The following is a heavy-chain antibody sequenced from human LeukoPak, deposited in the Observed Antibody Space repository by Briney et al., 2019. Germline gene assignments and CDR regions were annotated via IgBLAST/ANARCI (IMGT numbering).Heavy chain of an antibody. V-gene: IGHV4-39*07. CDR1: GGSISSNSYY. CDR2: INHTGTT. J-gene: IGHJ6*03. Sequence: SETLSLTCTVSGGSISSNSYYWGWIRQSPGKGLEWIGEINHTGTTNYNPSLKSRFTISVDTSKNQFSLKLTSVTAADTAVYYCARGAADRNNYYYYIDVWGKGTTVTVSS. D-gene: IGHD1/OR15-1a*01. CDR3: ARGAADRNNYYYYIDV.